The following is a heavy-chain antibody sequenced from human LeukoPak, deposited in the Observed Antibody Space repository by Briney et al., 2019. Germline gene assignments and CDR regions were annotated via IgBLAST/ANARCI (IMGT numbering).Heavy chain of an antibody. CDR2: IDHSGST. Sequence: SATLSLTCAVYGGSFSGYYWSCIRPPPGKGLEWSGEIDHSGSTNYNPSLKSRVTISVDTSKNQFSLKLSSVTAADTAVYYCARGALFYCSTANCRDAFDIWGQGTMVTVSS. CDR3: ARGALFYCSTANCRDAFDI. CDR1: GGSFSGYY. V-gene: IGHV4-34*01. J-gene: IGHJ3*02. D-gene: IGHD2-2*01.